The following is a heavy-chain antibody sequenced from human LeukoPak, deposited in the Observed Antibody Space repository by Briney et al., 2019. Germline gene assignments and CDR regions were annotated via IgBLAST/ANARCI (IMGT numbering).Heavy chain of an antibody. CDR3: ARGRTAMDDAFDI. Sequence: ASVKVSCTASGYTFTGYYIHWVRQAPGQGLEWMGWMNPNSGNTGYAQKFQGRVTITRNTSISTAYMELSSLRSEDTAVYYCARGRTAMDDAFDIWGQGTMVTVSS. V-gene: IGHV1-8*03. CDR2: MNPNSGNT. J-gene: IGHJ3*02. CDR1: GYTFTGYY. D-gene: IGHD5-18*01.